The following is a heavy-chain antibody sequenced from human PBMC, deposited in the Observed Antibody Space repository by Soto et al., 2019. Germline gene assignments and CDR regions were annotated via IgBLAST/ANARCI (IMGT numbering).Heavy chain of an antibody. J-gene: IGHJ5*02. CDR3: SSILVGAHRHSGCES. Sequence: SETLSLTCSVSGGSIKNGDYFWGWIRQPPGKGLEWIGSVHSSGGTYYNSSLNGRVTISLDTSNNHFSLNLISVTAADTAVYFCSSILVGAHRHSGCESWGQGNLVTVSA. D-gene: IGHD6-25*01. CDR1: GGSIKNGDYF. CDR2: VHSSGGT. V-gene: IGHV4-39*02.